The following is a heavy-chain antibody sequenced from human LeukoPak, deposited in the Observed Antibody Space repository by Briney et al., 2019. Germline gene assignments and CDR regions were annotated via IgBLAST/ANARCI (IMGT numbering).Heavy chain of an antibody. CDR1: GFTFSSYS. V-gene: IGHV3-48*01. CDR2: ISSSSSTI. J-gene: IGHJ4*02. CDR3: ARDWDYGGNSVGY. D-gene: IGHD4-23*01. Sequence: GGSLRLSCAASGFTFSSYSMNWVRQAPGKGLEWVSYISSSSSTIYYADSVKGRFTISRDNAKNSLYLQMNSLRAEDTAVYYCARDWDYGGNSVGYWGQGTLVTVSS.